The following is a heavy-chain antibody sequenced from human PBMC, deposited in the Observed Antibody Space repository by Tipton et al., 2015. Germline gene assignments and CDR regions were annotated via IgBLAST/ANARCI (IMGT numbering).Heavy chain of an antibody. CDR1: GFSFTDHY. J-gene: IGHJ4*02. Sequence: GSLRLSCAASGFSFTDHYMDWVRQAPGKGLEWVGRSRNEASSYATDYAASLRGRIIISRDLSKNSLYLQINGLKTEDTATYYCARGGGTYGNAGGDFWGQGTLVTVSS. CDR3: ARGGGTYGNAGGDF. V-gene: IGHV3-72*01. CDR2: SRNEASSYAT. D-gene: IGHD1-26*01.